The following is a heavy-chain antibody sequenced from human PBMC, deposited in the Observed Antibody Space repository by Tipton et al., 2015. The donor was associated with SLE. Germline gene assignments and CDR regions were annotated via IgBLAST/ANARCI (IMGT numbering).Heavy chain of an antibody. Sequence: SLRLSCAASGFTFNNYVMSWVRQAPGKGLEWVSSVYGGGTPSYGDSVKGRFAISRDNSKNTVHLVMDSLRPEDTALYYCANAGRFGTGLGAFDIWGQGTMVTVSS. J-gene: IGHJ3*02. CDR1: GFTFNNYV. CDR2: VYGGGTP. D-gene: IGHD3-3*01. CDR3: ANAGRFGTGLGAFDI. V-gene: IGHV3-23*03.